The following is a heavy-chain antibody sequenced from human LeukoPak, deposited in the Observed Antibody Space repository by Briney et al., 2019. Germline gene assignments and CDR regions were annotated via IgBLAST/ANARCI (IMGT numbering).Heavy chain of an antibody. CDR1: GGSISSYY. D-gene: IGHD1-26*01. J-gene: IGHJ5*02. V-gene: IGHV4-59*08. CDR2: IYYSGST. Sequence: SETLSFTCTVSGGSISSYYWSWIRQPPGKGLEWIGYIYYSGSTNYNPSLKSRVTISVDTSKNQFSLKLSSVTAADTAVYYCARRGGSHAFWFDPWGQGTLVTVSS. CDR3: ARRGGSHAFWFDP.